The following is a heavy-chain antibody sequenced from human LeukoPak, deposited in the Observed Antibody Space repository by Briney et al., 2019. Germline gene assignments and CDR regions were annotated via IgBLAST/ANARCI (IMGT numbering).Heavy chain of an antibody. CDR1: GGSISSTTYY. Sequence: SETLSLTCTVSGGSISSTTYYWGWIRQSPGKGLEWIGSVYYSGKTYHNPSLRSRVTISLDTSENQFSLRLSSVTAADTAVYYCAKDSSGHSLDFDYWGQGTLVTVSS. D-gene: IGHD6-19*01. CDR3: AKDSSGHSLDFDY. CDR2: VYYSGKT. V-gene: IGHV4-39*07. J-gene: IGHJ4*02.